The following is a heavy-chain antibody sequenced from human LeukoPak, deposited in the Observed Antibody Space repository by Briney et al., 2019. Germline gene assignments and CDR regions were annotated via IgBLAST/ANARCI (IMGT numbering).Heavy chain of an antibody. Sequence: PSETLSLTCSVSGGSTSSGAYYWNWIRQHPGKGLEWIGYIYNSGNTYYNPSLKSRVAISVDTSRNQVSLKVNSVTAADTAVYYGASGDFHGSGIYDASDYYGLDVWGQGTSVTVSS. CDR3: ASGDFHGSGIYDASDYYGLDV. D-gene: IGHD3-10*01. CDR1: GGSTSSGAYY. J-gene: IGHJ6*02. V-gene: IGHV4-31*03. CDR2: IYNSGNT.